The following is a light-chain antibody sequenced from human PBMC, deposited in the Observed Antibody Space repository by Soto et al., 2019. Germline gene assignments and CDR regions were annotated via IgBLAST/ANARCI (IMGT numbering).Light chain of an antibody. CDR1: SSNIGAGYD. Sequence: QSVLTQPPSVSGAPGQRVTISCTGSSSNIGAGYDVHWYQQLPGTAPKLLIYDNTNRPSGVPDRFSGSKSGTSASLAITGLQAEDEADYYCQSYDRSLSGSRVFGTGTKVTLL. CDR3: QSYDRSLSGSRV. CDR2: DNT. J-gene: IGLJ1*01. V-gene: IGLV1-40*01.